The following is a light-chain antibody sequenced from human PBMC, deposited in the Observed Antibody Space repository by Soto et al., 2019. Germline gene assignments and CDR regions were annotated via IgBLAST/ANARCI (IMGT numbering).Light chain of an antibody. J-gene: IGKJ5*01. CDR3: QQYNNWPIT. CDR1: QSVSSK. Sequence: IVMTQSPATLSVSPGERATLSCRASQSVSSKLAWVQQKPGQAPRLLIYDVSTRATGVPARFSGSGSGTEFTLTISSLQSEDFAVYYCQQYNNWPITFGQGTRLEIK. V-gene: IGKV3-15*01. CDR2: DVS.